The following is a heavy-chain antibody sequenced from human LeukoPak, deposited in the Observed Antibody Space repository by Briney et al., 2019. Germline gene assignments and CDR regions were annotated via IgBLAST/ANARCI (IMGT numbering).Heavy chain of an antibody. CDR2: IYDSGGT. V-gene: IGHV4-59*08. D-gene: IGHD4-11*01. CDR1: GGSISSYY. J-gene: IGHJ5*02. Sequence: SETLSLTCTASGGSISSYYWSWIRQPPGKGLEWIGYIYDSGGTNYNPSLKSRVTISVDTSKSQFSLRLSSVTAADTAVYYCARHGLRSYSNYWFAPWGQGTLVTVSS. CDR3: ARHGLRSYSNYWFAP.